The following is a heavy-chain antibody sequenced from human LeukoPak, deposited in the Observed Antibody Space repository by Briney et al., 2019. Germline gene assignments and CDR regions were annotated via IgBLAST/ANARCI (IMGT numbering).Heavy chain of an antibody. V-gene: IGHV3-21*01. Sequence: GGSLRLSCVASGVTLSNYAMNWVRQAPGKGLEWVSSISSSSSYIYYADSVKGRFTISRDNAKNSLYLQMNSLRAEDTAVYYCARDLIAAAVIYYYGMDVWGQGTTVTVSS. CDR1: GVTLSNYA. CDR2: ISSSSSYI. J-gene: IGHJ6*02. CDR3: ARDLIAAAVIYYYGMDV. D-gene: IGHD6-13*01.